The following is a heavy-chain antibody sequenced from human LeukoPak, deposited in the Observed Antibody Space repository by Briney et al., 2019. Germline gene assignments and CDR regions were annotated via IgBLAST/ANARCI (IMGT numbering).Heavy chain of an antibody. CDR2: MKSNNGHT. D-gene: IGHD7-27*01. CDR1: GGTFSSYA. V-gene: IGHV1-8*02. J-gene: IGHJ4*02. Sequence: VASVKVSCKASGGTFSSYAISWVRQATGQGLEWMGWMKSNNGHTGYAQKFQGRVTMTRDTSISTAYMELSSLTFEDTAVYYCARGPPNWGMVGYWGQGTLVTVSS. CDR3: ARGPPNWGMVGY.